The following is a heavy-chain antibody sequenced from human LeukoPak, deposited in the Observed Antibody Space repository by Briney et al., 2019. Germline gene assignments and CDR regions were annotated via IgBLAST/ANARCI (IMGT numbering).Heavy chain of an antibody. D-gene: IGHD2-15*01. Sequence: GGSLRLSCAASGFTFSSYAMHWVRQAPGKGLEWVAVISYDGSNKYYADSVRGRFTISRDNSKNTLYLQMNSLRAEDTAVYYCARDGSDCSGGSCYSGVWYYFDYWGQGTLVTVSS. V-gene: IGHV3-30-3*01. CDR1: GFTFSSYA. CDR2: ISYDGSNK. J-gene: IGHJ4*02. CDR3: ARDGSDCSGGSCYSGVWYYFDY.